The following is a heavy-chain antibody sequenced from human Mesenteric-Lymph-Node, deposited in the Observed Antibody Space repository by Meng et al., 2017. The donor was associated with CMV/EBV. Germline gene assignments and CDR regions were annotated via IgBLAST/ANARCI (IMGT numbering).Heavy chain of an antibody. CDR1: GGSISSSSYY. D-gene: IGHD2-2*01. V-gene: IGHV4-39*07. CDR2: IYYSGST. CDR3: AREGNQLLGYYYYGMDV. J-gene: IGHJ6*02. Sequence: SETLSLTCTVSGGSISSSSYYWGWIRQPPGKGLEWIGSIYYSGSTYYNPSLKSRVTISVDTSKNQFSLKLSSVTAADTAVYYCAREGNQLLGYYYYGMDVWGQGTTVIVSS.